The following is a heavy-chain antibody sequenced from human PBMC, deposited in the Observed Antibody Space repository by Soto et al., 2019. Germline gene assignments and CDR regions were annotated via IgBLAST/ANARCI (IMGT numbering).Heavy chain of an antibody. D-gene: IGHD6-13*01. J-gene: IGHJ4*02. CDR2: IYSDDNK. V-gene: IGHV2-5*02. CDR1: GFSLTTSRVG. CDR3: AHRPLESIAAAGFDF. Sequence: QITLKESGPTLVKPTQTLTLTCTFSGFSLTTSRVGVGWIRQPPGKALEWLALIYSDDNKRYSPSLKSRLTITKDISKNQVVLIMTNMDPVDTATYYCAHRPLESIAAAGFDFWGQGILVTVSS.